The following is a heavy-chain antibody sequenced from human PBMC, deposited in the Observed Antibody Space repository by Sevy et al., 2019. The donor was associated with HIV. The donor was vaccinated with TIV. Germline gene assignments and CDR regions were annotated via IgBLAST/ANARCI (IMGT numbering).Heavy chain of an antibody. Sequence: GGSLRLSCAASGFTFSSYAMSWVRQAPGKGLEWVSGISGSGGSTYYAVSVKGRFTISRDNSKNTLYLQMNSLGAEDTAVYYCAKRPGNIDYWGQGTLVTVSS. CDR1: GFTFSSYA. CDR2: ISGSGGST. J-gene: IGHJ4*02. V-gene: IGHV3-23*01. CDR3: AKRPGNIDY.